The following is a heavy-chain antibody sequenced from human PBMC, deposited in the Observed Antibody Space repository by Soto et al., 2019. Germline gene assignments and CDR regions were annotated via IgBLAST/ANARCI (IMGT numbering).Heavy chain of an antibody. CDR2: ISGSGGST. V-gene: IGHV3-23*01. CDR1: GFTFSSYA. Sequence: GGSLRLSCAASGFTFSSYAMSWVRQAPGKGLEWVSAISGSGGSTYYADSVKGRFTISRDNSKNTLYLQMNSLRAEDTAIYYCAKRVEYSSSTHYFDNWGQGTLDTVSS. CDR3: AKRVEYSSSTHYFDN. D-gene: IGHD6-6*01. J-gene: IGHJ4*02.